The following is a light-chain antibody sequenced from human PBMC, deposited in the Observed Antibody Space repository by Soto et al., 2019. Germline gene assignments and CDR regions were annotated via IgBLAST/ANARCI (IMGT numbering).Light chain of an antibody. J-gene: IGKJ3*01. CDR3: PQSASPRRC. Sequence: VVTVSPGTLSVSPGERTPLSCRAIQSIRRYLAWYQQKPGQGPRLLIYGASSRAPGTPDRFSCNGSGTDFTLTINILQPEDFALYYCPQSASPRRCFAHGTEAAIK. CDR1: QSIRRY. CDR2: GAS. V-gene: IGKV3-20*01.